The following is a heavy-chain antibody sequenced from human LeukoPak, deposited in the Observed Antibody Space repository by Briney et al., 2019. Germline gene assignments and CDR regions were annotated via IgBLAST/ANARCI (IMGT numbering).Heavy chain of an antibody. Sequence: PGGSLRLSCAASGFTFSSYAMSWVRQAPGKGLEWVSAISGSGGSTYYADSVKGRFTVSRDNSKNTLYLQMNSLRAEDTAVYYCAIGGVQQQLVPTYWGQGTLVTVSS. CDR1: GFTFSSYA. D-gene: IGHD6-13*01. J-gene: IGHJ4*02. CDR3: AIGGVQQQLVPTY. CDR2: ISGSGGST. V-gene: IGHV3-23*01.